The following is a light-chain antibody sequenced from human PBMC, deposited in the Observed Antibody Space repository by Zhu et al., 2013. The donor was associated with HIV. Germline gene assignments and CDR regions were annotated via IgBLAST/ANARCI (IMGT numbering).Light chain of an antibody. V-gene: IGKV3-20*01. CDR1: QSVSSAY. J-gene: IGKJ2*01. CDR2: GAT. Sequence: EVVLTQSPGTLSLSPGERATLSCRASQSVSSAYVAWYRQKPGQAPRLLIYGATIRATGIPDRISGSGSGTDFTLTISRLEPEDFAVYFCQQYVTSPPMYTFGQGTRLEIK. CDR3: QQYVTSPPMYT.